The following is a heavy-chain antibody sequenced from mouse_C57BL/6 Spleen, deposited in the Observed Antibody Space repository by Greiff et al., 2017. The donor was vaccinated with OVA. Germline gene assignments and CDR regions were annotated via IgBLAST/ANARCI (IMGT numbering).Heavy chain of an antibody. CDR2: INPNNGGT. J-gene: IGHJ4*01. V-gene: IGHV1-22*01. Sequence: EVQLQQSGPELVKPGASVKMSCKASGYTFTDYNMHWVKQSHGKSLEWIGYINPNNGGTSYNQKFKGKATLTVNKSSSTAYMELRSLTSEDSAVYYCASGYYGSYAMDYWGQGTSVTVSS. D-gene: IGHD1-1*01. CDR1: GYTFTDYN. CDR3: ASGYYGSYAMDY.